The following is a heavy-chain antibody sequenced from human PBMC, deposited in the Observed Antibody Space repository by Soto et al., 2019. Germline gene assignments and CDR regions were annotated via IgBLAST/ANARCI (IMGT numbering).Heavy chain of an antibody. V-gene: IGHV4-61*01. CDR3: ARVFGDSSGYYSDLFDP. J-gene: IGHJ5*02. Sequence: PSETLSLTCTVSGGSVSSGSYCWSWIRQPPGKGLEWIGYIYYSGSTNYNPSLKSRVTISVDTSKNQFSLKLSSVTAADTAVYYCARVFGDSSGYYSDLFDPWGQGTLVTVSS. CDR1: GGSVSSGSYC. D-gene: IGHD3-22*01. CDR2: IYYSGST.